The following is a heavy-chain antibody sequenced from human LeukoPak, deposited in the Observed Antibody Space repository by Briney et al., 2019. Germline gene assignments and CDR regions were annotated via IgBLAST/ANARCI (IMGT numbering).Heavy chain of an antibody. CDR1: AFTFAVYA. CDR3: AREDPGPFDAFDT. Sequence: GGSLRLSCAASAFTFAVYAMSWVRQAPGKGLEWVSGISDSGGTTYYADSVKGRFTISRDNSKNTLYLQMNSLRAEDTATYYCAREDPGPFDAFDTWGQGAKVTVSS. J-gene: IGHJ3*02. CDR2: ISDSGGTT. V-gene: IGHV3-23*01.